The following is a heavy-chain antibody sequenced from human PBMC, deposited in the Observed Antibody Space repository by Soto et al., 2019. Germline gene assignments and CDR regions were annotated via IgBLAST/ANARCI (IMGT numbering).Heavy chain of an antibody. CDR1: GFTLSGRS. CDR3: ARGWFGPDV. V-gene: IGHV3-74*01. CDR2: IDNAGTDS. J-gene: IGHJ6*04. D-gene: IGHD3-10*01. Sequence: EVQLVESGGGLVQPRGSLSISCAASGFTLSGRSMHWVRQAPGKGLVWVSGIDNAGTDSTYADSVKGRFTSSRDNAKNMLYLQMNSLRVEETAVYYCARGWFGPDVWGKGTTVTVSS.